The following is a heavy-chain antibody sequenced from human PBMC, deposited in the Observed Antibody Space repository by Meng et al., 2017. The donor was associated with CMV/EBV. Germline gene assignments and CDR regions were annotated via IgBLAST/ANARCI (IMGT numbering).Heavy chain of an antibody. CDR1: GFTFSSYW. CDR3: ARENWGDAFDI. D-gene: IGHD7-27*01. J-gene: IGHJ3*02. V-gene: IGHV3-7*01. Sequence: GESLKISCAASGFTFSSYWMSWVRQAPGKGLEWVANIKQDGSEKYYVDSVKGRFTISRDNAKNSLYLQMNSLRAEDTAVYYCARENWGDAFDIWGQGTMVTVSS. CDR2: IKQDGSEK.